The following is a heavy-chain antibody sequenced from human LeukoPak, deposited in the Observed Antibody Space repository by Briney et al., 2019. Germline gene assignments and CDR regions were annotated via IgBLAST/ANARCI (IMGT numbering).Heavy chain of an antibody. J-gene: IGHJ4*02. V-gene: IGHV3-48*03. CDR2: ISSSGSTI. D-gene: IGHD6-19*01. Sequence: GGSLRLSCAASGFTFSSYEMNWVRQAPGKGLEWVSYISSSGSTIYYADSVKGRFTISRDNAKNSLYLQMNRLRAEDTAVYYCVRDRGSGWYVDYWGQGTLVTVSS. CDR1: GFTFSSYE. CDR3: VRDRGSGWYVDY.